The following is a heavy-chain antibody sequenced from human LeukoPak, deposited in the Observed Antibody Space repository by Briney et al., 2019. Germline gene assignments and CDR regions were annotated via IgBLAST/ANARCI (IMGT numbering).Heavy chain of an antibody. CDR3: AKDSSRLWSGYQGGTFDY. J-gene: IGHJ4*02. CDR2: ISWNSGSI. Sequence: GGSLRLSCAASGFTFDDYAMHWVRQAPGKGLEWVSGISWNSGSIGYADSVKGRFTISRDNAKNSLYLQMNSLRAEDMALYYCAKDSSRLWSGYQGGTFDYWGQGTLVTVSS. CDR1: GFTFDDYA. D-gene: IGHD3-3*01. V-gene: IGHV3-9*03.